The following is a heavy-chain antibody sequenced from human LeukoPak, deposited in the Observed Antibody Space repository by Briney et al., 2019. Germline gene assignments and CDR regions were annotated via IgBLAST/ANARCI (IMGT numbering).Heavy chain of an antibody. D-gene: IGHD1-26*01. CDR1: GDTFTSYW. CDR2: IYPGDSDI. V-gene: IGHV5-51*01. J-gene: IGHJ3*02. CDR3: ASTDGSYRDAFDI. Sequence: GESLKISCRVSGDTFTSYWIGWVRQMPGKGLEWMGIIYPGDSDIRYSPSFQGQVTISADKSISTAYLQWSSLKASDTAMYYCASTDGSYRDAFDIWGQGTVVTVSS.